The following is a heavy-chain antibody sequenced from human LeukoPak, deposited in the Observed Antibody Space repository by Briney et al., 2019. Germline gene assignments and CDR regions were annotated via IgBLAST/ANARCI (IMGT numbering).Heavy chain of an antibody. CDR2: IYYTGAT. J-gene: IGHJ4*02. V-gene: IGHV4-59*01. CDR3: ARAGYSYGTGYYFDY. CDR1: GGSFSGDY. Sequence: PSGTLSLTCAVYGGSFSGDYWSWIRQPPGKGLEWIGYIYYTGATYYNPSLKSRVTISLDTSKNQFSLKLSSVTAADAAVYYCARAGYSYGTGYYFDYWGQGALVTVSS. D-gene: IGHD5-18*01.